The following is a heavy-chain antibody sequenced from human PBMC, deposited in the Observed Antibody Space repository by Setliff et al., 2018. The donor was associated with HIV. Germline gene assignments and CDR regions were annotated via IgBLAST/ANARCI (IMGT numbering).Heavy chain of an antibody. CDR3: ASGQKVDLRGVISYFDY. D-gene: IGHD3-10*01. Sequence: SETLSLTCAVYGGSFSDYYWTWIRQPPGKGLEWIGEISHSGSTSYNPSLRSRVTISVDTSKNQFSLNLTSVTAADTAMYYCASGQKVDLRGVISYFDYWGRGSLVTV. J-gene: IGHJ4*02. V-gene: IGHV4-34*01. CDR2: ISHSGST. CDR1: GGSFSDYY.